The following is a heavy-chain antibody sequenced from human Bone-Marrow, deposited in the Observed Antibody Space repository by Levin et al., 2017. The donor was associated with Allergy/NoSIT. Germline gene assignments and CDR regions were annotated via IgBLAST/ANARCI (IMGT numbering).Heavy chain of an antibody. CDR1: GYTFTSYD. CDR3: ARGRIFTWFDP. D-gene: IGHD1-14*01. Sequence: GESLKISCKASGYTFTSYDINWVRQATGQGLEWMGWMNPNSGNTGYAQKFQGRVTMTRNTSISTAYMELSSLRSEDTAVYYCARGRIFTWFDPWGQGTLVTVSS. V-gene: IGHV1-8*01. J-gene: IGHJ5*02. CDR2: MNPNSGNT.